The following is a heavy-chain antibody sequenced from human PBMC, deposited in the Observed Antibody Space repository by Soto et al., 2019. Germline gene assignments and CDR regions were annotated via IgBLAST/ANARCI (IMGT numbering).Heavy chain of an antibody. J-gene: IGHJ4*02. D-gene: IGHD6-19*01. Sequence: SETLSLTCTVSGGSISSYYWSWVRQPPGKGLEWIAYIDNSGNTNYNPSLKSRVTISVDASKNQFSLKLSSVTAADTAVYYWARRTSSGSSYYFDYWGQGTQVTSPQ. V-gene: IGHV4-4*09. CDR2: IDNSGNT. CDR3: ARRTSSGSSYYFDY. CDR1: GGSISSYY.